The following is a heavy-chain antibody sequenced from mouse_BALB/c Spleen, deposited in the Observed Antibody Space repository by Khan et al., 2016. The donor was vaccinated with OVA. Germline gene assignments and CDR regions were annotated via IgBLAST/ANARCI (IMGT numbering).Heavy chain of an antibody. J-gene: IGHJ2*01. Sequence: EVQLLETGGGLVQSGGSRKLSCAASGFTFTSYGMHWIRQAPEKGLEWVAYISSDSNTIYYADTVKGRFTISRDNPKNTLFLQMTSLRSGDTAMYCGATSYVCGYSLDYWGQGTTLTVSS. CDR3: ATSYVCGYSLDY. V-gene: IGHV5-17*02. D-gene: IGHD6-1*01. CDR2: ISSDSNTI. CDR1: GFTFTSYG.